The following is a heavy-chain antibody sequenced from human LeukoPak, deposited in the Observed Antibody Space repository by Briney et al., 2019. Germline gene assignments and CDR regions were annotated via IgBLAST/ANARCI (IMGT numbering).Heavy chain of an antibody. D-gene: IGHD3-3*01. CDR2: ISSSGSTI. CDR3: ARRIDHVSGVYDFWSGYFEHWFDP. J-gene: IGHJ5*02. Sequence: PGGSLRLSCAASGFTFSDYYMSWIRQAPGKGLEWVSYISSSGSTIYYADSVKGRFTISRDNAKNSLYLQMNSLRAEDTAVYYRARRIDHVSGVYDFWSGYFEHWFDPWGQGTLVTVSS. CDR1: GFTFSDYY. V-gene: IGHV3-11*01.